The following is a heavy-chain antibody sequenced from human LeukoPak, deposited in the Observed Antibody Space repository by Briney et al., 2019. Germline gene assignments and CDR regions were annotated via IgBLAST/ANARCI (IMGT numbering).Heavy chain of an antibody. Sequence: PSETLSLTCAVSGGSISSSNWWSWVRQPPGKGLEWIGEIYHSGSTYCNPSLKSRVTISVDKSKNQFSLKLSSVTPADTAVYYCARDLCSGGSCYPGWLDPWGQGTLVTVSS. CDR2: IYHSGST. J-gene: IGHJ5*02. D-gene: IGHD2-15*01. V-gene: IGHV4-4*02. CDR1: GGSISSSNW. CDR3: ARDLCSGGSCYPGWLDP.